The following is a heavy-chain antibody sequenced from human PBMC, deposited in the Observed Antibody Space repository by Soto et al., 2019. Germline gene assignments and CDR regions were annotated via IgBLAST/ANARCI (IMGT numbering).Heavy chain of an antibody. V-gene: IGHV1-8*01. CDR1: GYTFVAFD. CDR2: VNPDTGDT. J-gene: IGHJ4*02. CDR3: VRQAGGASTPGDDY. Sequence: QVQLVQSGAEVKKPGASVKVSCKASGYTFVAFDIAWVRQASGQGLEWVGWVNPDTGDTAYKREFQGRRSMTRDTSINTVYMELSSLTPDDTAMYFCVRQAGGASTPGDDYWGQETLVTVSP. D-gene: IGHD2-15*01.